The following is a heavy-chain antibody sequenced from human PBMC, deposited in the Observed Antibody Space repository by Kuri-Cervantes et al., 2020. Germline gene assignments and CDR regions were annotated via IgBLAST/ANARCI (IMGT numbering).Heavy chain of an antibody. CDR1: GGSFSGYY. CDR3: ARVFGDYGDRYFDL. CDR2: INHSGST. J-gene: IGHJ2*01. D-gene: IGHD4-17*01. V-gene: IGHV4-34*01. Sequence: SCAVYGGSFSGYYWSWIRQPPGKGLEWIGEINHSGSTNYNPSLKSRVTISVDTSKNQFSLKLSSVTAADTAVYYCARVFGDYGDRYFDLWGRGTLVTVSS.